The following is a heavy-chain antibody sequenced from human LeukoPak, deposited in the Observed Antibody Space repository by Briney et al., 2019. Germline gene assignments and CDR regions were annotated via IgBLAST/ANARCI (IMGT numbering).Heavy chain of an antibody. J-gene: IGHJ5*02. CDR3: ARQYYCTSTSCPGNWFDP. CDR1: GGSFSGYY. CDR2: IYYSVNT. V-gene: IGHV4-34*01. Sequence: SETLSLTCAVYGGSFSGYYWSWIRQPPGMGLEWIGSIYYSVNTYYNPSLKSRVTISVDTSKNQFSLKLSSVTAADTAVYYCARQYYCTSTSCPGNWFDPWGQGTLVTVSS. D-gene: IGHD2-2*01.